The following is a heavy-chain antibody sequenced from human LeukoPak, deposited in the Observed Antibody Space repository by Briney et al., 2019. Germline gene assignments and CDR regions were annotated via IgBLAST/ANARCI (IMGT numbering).Heavy chain of an antibody. D-gene: IGHD4/OR15-4a*01. CDR1: GVTFSSYS. J-gene: IGHJ4*02. Sequence: GGSLRLSCAASGVTFSSYSMTWVRQAPGKGLEWVSYISSSSSTIYYADSVKGRFTISRDNAKNSLYLQMNSLRAEDTAVYYCARVLGPSDYWGQGTLVTVSS. CDR2: ISSSSSTI. V-gene: IGHV3-48*01. CDR3: ARVLGPSDY.